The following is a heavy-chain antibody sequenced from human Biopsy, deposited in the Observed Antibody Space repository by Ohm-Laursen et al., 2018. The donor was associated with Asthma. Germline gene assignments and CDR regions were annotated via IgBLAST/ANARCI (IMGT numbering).Heavy chain of an antibody. D-gene: IGHD3-9*01. CDR3: ARTYYDFLTGQVKDVFGV. CDR2: VNTGNGDT. V-gene: IGHV1-3*04. CDR1: GYNFISFA. Sequence: ASVKVSCKASGYNFISFAIHWVRQAPGQRLEWMGWVNTGNGDTKYSQKFQARVTITRDTSASTAYMELRSLRSEDTATYYCARTYYDFLTGQVKDVFGVWGQGTMVTVSS. J-gene: IGHJ3*01.